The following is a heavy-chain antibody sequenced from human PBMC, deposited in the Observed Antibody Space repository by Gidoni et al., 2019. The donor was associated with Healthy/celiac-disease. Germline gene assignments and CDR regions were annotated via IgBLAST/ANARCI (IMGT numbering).Heavy chain of an antibody. V-gene: IGHV3-64*01. J-gene: IGHJ3*02. CDR3: ARDQEYQLLFGLRSEGAFDI. Sequence: EVQLVESGGGLVQPGGSLRLSCAASGFTFSSYAMHWVRQAPGKGLEYVSAISSNGGSTYYANSVKGRFTISRDNSKNTLYLQMGSLRAEDMAVYYCARDQEYQLLFGLRSEGAFDIWGQGTMVTVSS. CDR2: ISSNGGST. CDR1: GFTFSSYA. D-gene: IGHD2-2*01.